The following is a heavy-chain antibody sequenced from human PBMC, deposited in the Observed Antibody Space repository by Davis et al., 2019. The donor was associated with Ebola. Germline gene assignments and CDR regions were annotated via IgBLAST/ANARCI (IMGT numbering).Heavy chain of an antibody. CDR1: GYSISSGYY. V-gene: IGHV4-38-2*02. CDR3: ARGTYYFDY. D-gene: IGHD2-8*01. Sequence: SETLTLTCTVSGYSISSGYYWGWIRQPPGKGLEWIGSIYHSGSTYYNPSLKSRVTISVDTSKNQFFLKLSSVTAADTAVYYCARGTYYFDYWGQGTLVTVSS. J-gene: IGHJ4*02. CDR2: IYHSGST.